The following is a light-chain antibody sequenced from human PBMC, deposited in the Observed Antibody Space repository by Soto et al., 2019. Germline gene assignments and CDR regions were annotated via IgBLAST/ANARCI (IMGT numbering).Light chain of an antibody. CDR2: GAS. V-gene: IGKV3-15*01. CDR1: QSISNN. J-gene: IGKJ1*01. Sequence: EIVMTQSPATLSVSPGERATLSCRASQSISNNLAWYHQRPGQAPRLLIYGASTRATGIPARFSGSGSGTEFTLTISSMQSEDFAVYYCQQYNNWWTFGQGTRVEIK. CDR3: QQYNNWWT.